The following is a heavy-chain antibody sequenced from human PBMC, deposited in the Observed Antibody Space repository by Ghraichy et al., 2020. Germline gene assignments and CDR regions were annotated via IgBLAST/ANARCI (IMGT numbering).Heavy chain of an antibody. J-gene: IGHJ4*02. CDR1: GGSISSSSYY. CDR3: ARHYYDSSGLGDYFDY. CDR2: IYYSGST. Sequence: SETLSLTCTVSGGSISSSSYYWGWIRQPPGKGLEWIGSIYYSGSTYYNPSLKSRVTISVDTSKNQFSLKLSSVTAADTAVYYCARHYYDSSGLGDYFDYWGQGTLVTVSS. V-gene: IGHV4-39*01. D-gene: IGHD3-22*01.